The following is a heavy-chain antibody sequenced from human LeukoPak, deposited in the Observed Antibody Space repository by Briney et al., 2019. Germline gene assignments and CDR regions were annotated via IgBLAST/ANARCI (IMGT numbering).Heavy chain of an antibody. CDR1: GFTFSSYA. V-gene: IGHV3-9*01. CDR3: AKDRSSSWYAFDI. CDR2: ISWNSNDI. D-gene: IGHD6-13*01. J-gene: IGHJ3*02. Sequence: GGSLRLSCAASGFTFSSYAMGWVRQAPGKGLEWVSAISWNSNDIGYADSVKGRFTISRDNAKNSLHLQMNSLRAEDTALYYCAKDRSSSWYAFDIWGQGTMVTVSS.